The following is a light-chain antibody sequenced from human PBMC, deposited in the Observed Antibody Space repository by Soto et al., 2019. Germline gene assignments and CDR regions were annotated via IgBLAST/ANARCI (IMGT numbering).Light chain of an antibody. CDR2: EVS. CDR3: CSYAGSSTRVV. CDR1: SSDVGSYNL. Sequence: QSALTQPESVSGSPGQSITISCTGTSSDVGSYNLVSWYQQHPGTAPKLMIYEVSKRPSGVSNRFSGSKSGNTASLTISGLQAEDEADYYCCSYAGSSTRVVFGGGTQLTVL. J-gene: IGLJ2*01. V-gene: IGLV2-23*02.